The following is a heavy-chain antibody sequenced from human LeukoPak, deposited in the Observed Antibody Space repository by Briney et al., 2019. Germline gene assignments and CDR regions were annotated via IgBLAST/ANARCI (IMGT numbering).Heavy chain of an antibody. CDR1: GFTFSSYA. V-gene: IGHV3-30*04. J-gene: IGHJ4*02. CDR2: ISYDGSNK. Sequence: SGGSLRLSCAASGFTFSSYAMHWVRQAPGKGLEWVAAISYDGSNKYYADSVKGRFTISRDNSKNTLYLQMNSLRAEDTAVYYCARVGMVRGVGYYFDYWGQGTLVTVSS. D-gene: IGHD3-10*01. CDR3: ARVGMVRGVGYYFDY.